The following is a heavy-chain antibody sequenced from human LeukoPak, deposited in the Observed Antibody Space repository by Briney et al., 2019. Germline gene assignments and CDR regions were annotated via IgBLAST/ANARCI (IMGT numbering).Heavy chain of an antibody. J-gene: IGHJ4*02. CDR3: ARDRHQQLVSSDY. D-gene: IGHD6-13*01. CDR2: ISSGSSFI. Sequence: GGSLRLSCAASGFTFSNYWMSWVRQAPGKGLEWVSSISSGSSFIYYADSVKGRFTISRDNAKNSLYLQMNSQRTEDTAVYSCARDRHQQLVSSDYWGQGTLVTVSS. CDR1: GFTFSNYW. V-gene: IGHV3-21*01.